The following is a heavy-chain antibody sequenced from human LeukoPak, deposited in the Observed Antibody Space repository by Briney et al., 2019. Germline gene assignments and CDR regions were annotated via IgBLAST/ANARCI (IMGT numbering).Heavy chain of an antibody. Sequence: SETLSLICTVSDTSINTYYWSWIRQPAGKGLEWIGHMYATGTTNYNPSLKSRVSMSIDTSKNQISLNLRSVTAADTAVYYCAKVAKYYYGPGTYFFFENWGQGTLVTVSS. V-gene: IGHV4-4*07. CDR2: MYATGTT. J-gene: IGHJ4*02. CDR1: DTSINTYY. CDR3: AKVAKYYYGPGTYFFFEN. D-gene: IGHD3-10*01.